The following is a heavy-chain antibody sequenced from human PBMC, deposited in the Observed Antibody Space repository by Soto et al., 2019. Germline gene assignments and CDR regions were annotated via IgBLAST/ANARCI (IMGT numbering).Heavy chain of an antibody. J-gene: IGHJ4*02. CDR1: GFTFSSYG. Sequence: GGSLRLSCAASGFTFSSYGMHWVRQAPGKGLEWVAVISYDGSNKYYADSVKGRFTISRDNSKNTLYLQMNSLIAEDTAVYYCAKDRDYYDSSGYLDYWGQGTLVTVSS. V-gene: IGHV3-30*18. CDR2: ISYDGSNK. CDR3: AKDRDYYDSSGYLDY. D-gene: IGHD3-22*01.